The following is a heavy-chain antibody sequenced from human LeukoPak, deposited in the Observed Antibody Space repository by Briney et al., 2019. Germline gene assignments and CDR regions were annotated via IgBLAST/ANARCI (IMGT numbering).Heavy chain of an antibody. J-gene: IGHJ4*02. CDR1: GGSITSSYW. V-gene: IGHV4-4*02. Sequence: SGTLSLTFAVSGGSITSSYWWSWVRQPPGKGLEWIGEIYHSGSTNYNPSLKRRDTISVDKSKNQFSLKLSSVTAADTAVYYCARDERVATTLAYWGQGNLVTASS. CDR3: ARDERVATTLAY. D-gene: IGHD5-12*01. CDR2: IYHSGST.